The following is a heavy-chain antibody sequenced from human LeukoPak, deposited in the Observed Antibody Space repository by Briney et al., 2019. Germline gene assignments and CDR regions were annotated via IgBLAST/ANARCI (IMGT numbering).Heavy chain of an antibody. V-gene: IGHV3-7*01. J-gene: IGHJ6*03. D-gene: IGHD6-13*01. CDR1: GFTFSSYW. CDR2: IKQGGSAK. CDR3: AREDYISSWYPHYYMDV. Sequence: GGSLRLSCAASGFTFSSYWMSWVRQAPGKGLEWVANIKQGGSAKYYVDSVKGRFTISRDNAKNSLYLQMNSLRAEDTAVYYCAREDYISSWYPHYYMDVWGKGTTVTISS.